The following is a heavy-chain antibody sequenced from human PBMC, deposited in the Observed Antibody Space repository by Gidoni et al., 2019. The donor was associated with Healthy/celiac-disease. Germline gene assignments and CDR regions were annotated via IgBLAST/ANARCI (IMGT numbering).Heavy chain of an antibody. CDR2: ISYDGNNK. CDR3: ARGYCSGGSCYPDY. J-gene: IGHJ4*02. V-gene: IGHV3-30-3*01. Sequence: QVQLVESGGGVVQPGRSLRLSCAASGFTFSSYAMHWVRQAPGKGLEWVAVISYDGNNKYYADSVKGRFTISRDNSKNTLYLQMNSLRAEDTAVYYCARGYCSGGSCYPDYWGQGTLVTVSS. D-gene: IGHD2-15*01. CDR1: GFTFSSYA.